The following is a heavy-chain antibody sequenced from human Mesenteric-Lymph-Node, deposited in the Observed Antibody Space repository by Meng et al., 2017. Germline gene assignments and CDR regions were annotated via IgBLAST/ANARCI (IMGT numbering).Heavy chain of an antibody. Sequence: ASVKVSCKVSGYTLTELSMHWVRQAPGQGLEWMGWINPNSGGTNYAQKFQGRVTMTRDTSTSTVYMELSSLRAEDTAVYYCARDRGSGWEGDAFDIWGQGTMVTVSS. D-gene: IGHD6-19*01. J-gene: IGHJ3*02. V-gene: IGHV1-2*02. CDR1: GYTLTELS. CDR2: INPNSGGT. CDR3: ARDRGSGWEGDAFDI.